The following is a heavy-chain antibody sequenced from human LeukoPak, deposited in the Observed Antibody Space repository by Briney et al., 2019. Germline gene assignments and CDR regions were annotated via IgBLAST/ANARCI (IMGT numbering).Heavy chain of an antibody. V-gene: IGHV1-2*02. D-gene: IGHD3-3*01. Sequence: GASVKVSCKASGYTFTGYYMHWVRQAPGQGLEWMGWINPNSGGTNYAQKFQGRVTMTRDTSISTAYMELSRLRSDDTAVYYCARESYYDFWSGYYHNWFDPWGQGTLVTVSS. CDR2: INPNSGGT. CDR1: GYTFTGYY. CDR3: ARESYYDFWSGYYHNWFDP. J-gene: IGHJ5*02.